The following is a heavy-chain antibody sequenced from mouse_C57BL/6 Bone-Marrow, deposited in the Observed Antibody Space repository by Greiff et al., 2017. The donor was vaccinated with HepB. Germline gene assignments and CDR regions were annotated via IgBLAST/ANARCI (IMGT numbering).Heavy chain of an antibody. CDR1: GYTFTSYW. V-gene: IGHV1-64*01. J-gene: IGHJ3*01. CDR2: IHPNSGST. Sequence: QVQLQQPGAELVKPGASVKLSCKASGYTFTSYWMHWVKQRPGQGLEWIGMIHPNSGSTNYNEKFKSKATLTVDKSSSTAYMQLSSLTSEESAVYYCARSIRAWFAYWGQGTLVTVSA. CDR3: ARSIRAWFAY.